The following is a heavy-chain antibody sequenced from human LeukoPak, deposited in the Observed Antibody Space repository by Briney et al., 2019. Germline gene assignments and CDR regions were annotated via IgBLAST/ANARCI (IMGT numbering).Heavy chain of an antibody. V-gene: IGHV1-2*02. CDR2: INPNSGGT. D-gene: IGHD1-1*01. Sequence: ASVKGSCKASGYTFTGYYMHWVRQAPGQGLEWMGWINPNSGGTNYAQKFQGRVTMTRDTSISTAYMELSRLRSDDTAVYYCARPLDKRILLPDYWGQGTLVTVSS. CDR3: ARPLDKRILLPDY. J-gene: IGHJ4*02. CDR1: GYTFTGYY.